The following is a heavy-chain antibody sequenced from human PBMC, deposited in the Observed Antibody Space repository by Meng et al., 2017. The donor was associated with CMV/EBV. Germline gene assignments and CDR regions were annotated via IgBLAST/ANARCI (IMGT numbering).Heavy chain of an antibody. J-gene: IGHJ4*02. CDR2: IYSEGTT. D-gene: IGHD1-7*01. CDR3: ARDGNYHGV. Sequence: ELPLVESGGGLIQPGGSLRRSCAASGFTVSNNYMRWFRQAPGKGLEWVSLIYSEGTTDYADSVKGRFTISRDNSKNTLYLQMNSLRAEDTAVYYCARDGNYHGVWGQGTLVTVSS. CDR1: GFTVSNNY. V-gene: IGHV3-53*01.